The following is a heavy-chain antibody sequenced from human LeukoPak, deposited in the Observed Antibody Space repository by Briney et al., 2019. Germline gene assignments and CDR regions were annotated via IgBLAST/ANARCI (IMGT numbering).Heavy chain of an antibody. CDR3: WHSGYESGLDY. V-gene: IGHV4-4*02. CDR1: GVSITSGNW. Sequence: SGTLSLTCGVSGVSITSGNWWRWVRQPPGKGLEWIGEIYHSGSINYNPSLKSRVTISVDKSKNQFSLKLNSVTAADTAVYYCWHSGYESGLDYWGQGTLVTVSS. D-gene: IGHD5-12*01. J-gene: IGHJ4*02. CDR2: IYHSGSI.